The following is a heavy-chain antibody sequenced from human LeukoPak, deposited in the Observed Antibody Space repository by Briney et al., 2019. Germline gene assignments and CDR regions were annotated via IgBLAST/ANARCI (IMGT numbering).Heavy chain of an antibody. CDR1: GGSISSYY. J-gene: IGHJ4*02. D-gene: IGHD3-9*01. V-gene: IGHV4-59*12. CDR3: ARAANYDIWVDY. CDR2: IYYSGST. Sequence: PSETLSLTCTVSGGSISSYYWSWIRQPPGKGLEWIGYIYYSGSTNYNPSLKSRVTISVDTSKNQFSLRLSSVTAADTAVYYCARAANYDIWVDYWGQGTLVTVSS.